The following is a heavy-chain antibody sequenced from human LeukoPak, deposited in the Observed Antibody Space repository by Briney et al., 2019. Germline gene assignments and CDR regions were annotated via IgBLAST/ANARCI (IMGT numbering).Heavy chain of an antibody. V-gene: IGHV4-59*12. D-gene: IGHD3-3*01. J-gene: IGHJ4*02. CDR1: GDSITSYY. Sequence: SETLSLTCTVSGDSITSYYWTWIRQPPGKGLEWIGYIYYSGNTNYNPSLKSRVTISVATSKNQFSLKLSSVTAADTAVYYCARAGGFFSPFGYWGQGTLVTVSS. CDR2: IYYSGNT. CDR3: ARAGGFFSPFGY.